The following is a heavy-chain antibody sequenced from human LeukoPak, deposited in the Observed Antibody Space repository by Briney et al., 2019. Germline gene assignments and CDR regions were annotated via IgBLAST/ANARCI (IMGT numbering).Heavy chain of an antibody. D-gene: IGHD4-11*01. J-gene: IGHJ6*03. CDR1: GGSSSSYY. V-gene: IGHV4-59*01. Sequence: PSETLSLTCTVSGGSSSSYYWSWIRQPPGKGLEWIGYIYYSGSTNYNPSLKSRVTISVDTSKNQFSLKLSSVTAADTAVYYCARGVTTVSYYYMDVWGKGTTVTVS. CDR3: ARGVTTVSYYYMDV. CDR2: IYYSGST.